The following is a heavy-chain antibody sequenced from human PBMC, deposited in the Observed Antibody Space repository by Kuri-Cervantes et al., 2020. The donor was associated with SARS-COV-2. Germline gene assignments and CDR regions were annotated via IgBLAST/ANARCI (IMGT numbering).Heavy chain of an antibody. J-gene: IGHJ6*02. CDR3: VREYCSSTSCYYYYGMDV. Sequence: SETLSLTCTVSGGSISSYYWSWIRQPPGRGLEWIGYIYYSGSTNYNPSLKSRVTISVDTSKNQFSLKPSSVTAADTAVYYCVREYCSSTSCYYYYGMDVWGQGTTVTVSS. CDR2: IYYSGST. V-gene: IGHV4-59*12. D-gene: IGHD2-2*01. CDR1: GGSISSYY.